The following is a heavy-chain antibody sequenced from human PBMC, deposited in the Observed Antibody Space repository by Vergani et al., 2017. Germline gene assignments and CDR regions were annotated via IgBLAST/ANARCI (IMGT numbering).Heavy chain of an antibody. V-gene: IGHV4-39*01. CDR2: IYYSGST. D-gene: IGHD2-2*03. CDR3: ARHGYCSSTSCYGNAFDI. Sequence: QLQLQESGPGLVKPSETLSLTCTVSGGSISSSSYYWGWLRQPPGKGLEWIGSIYYSGSTYYNPSLKSRVTISVDTSKNQFSLKLSSVTAADTAVYYCARHGYCSSTSCYGNAFDIWGQGTMVTVSS. CDR1: GGSISSSSYY. J-gene: IGHJ3*02.